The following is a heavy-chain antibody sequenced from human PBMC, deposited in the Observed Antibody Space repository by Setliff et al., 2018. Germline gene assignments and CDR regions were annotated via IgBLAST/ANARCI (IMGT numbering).Heavy chain of an antibody. CDR2: IYYSGST. CDR3: ARGPRLRYFDWPVDY. CDR1: GGSISSGSYY. J-gene: IGHJ4*02. Sequence: SETLSLTCTVSGGSISSGSYYWGWIRQPPGKGLEWIGSIYYSGSTNYNPSLKSRVTISVDTSKNQFSLKLSSVTAADTAVYYCARGPRLRYFDWPVDYWGQGTLVTVSS. V-gene: IGHV4-39*07. D-gene: IGHD3-9*01.